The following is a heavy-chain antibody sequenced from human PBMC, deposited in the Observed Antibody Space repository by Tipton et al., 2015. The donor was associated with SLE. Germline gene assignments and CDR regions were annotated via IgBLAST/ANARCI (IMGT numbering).Heavy chain of an antibody. J-gene: IGHJ4*02. CDR1: GFTFSSYS. D-gene: IGHD1-26*01. CDR3: ANSGGFDY. CDR2: ISSSSSYI. V-gene: IGHV3-21*01. Sequence: SLRLSCAASGFTFSSYSMNWVRQAPGKGLEWVSSISSSSSYIYYADSVKGRFTISRDNSKNTLYLQMNSLRAEDTAVYYCANSGGFDYWGQGTLVTVSS.